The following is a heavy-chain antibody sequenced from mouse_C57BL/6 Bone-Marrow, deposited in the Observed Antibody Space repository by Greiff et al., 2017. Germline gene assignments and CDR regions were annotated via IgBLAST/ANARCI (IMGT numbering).Heavy chain of an antibody. CDR1: GFTFSSYG. J-gene: IGHJ3*01. CDR3: ARPSLDYYGSRFAY. CDR2: ISSGGSYT. Sequence: EVMLVESGGDLVKPGGSLKLSCAASGFTFSSYGMSWVRQTPDKRLEWVATISSGGSYTYYPDSVKGRFTISRDNAKNTLYLQMSSLKSEDTAMYYCARPSLDYYGSRFAYWGQGTLVTVSA. V-gene: IGHV5-6*02. D-gene: IGHD1-1*01.